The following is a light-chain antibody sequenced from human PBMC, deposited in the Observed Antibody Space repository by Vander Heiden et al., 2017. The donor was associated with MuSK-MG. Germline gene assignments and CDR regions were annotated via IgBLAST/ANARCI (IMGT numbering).Light chain of an antibody. J-gene: IGKJ3*01. Sequence: DIQMTQSPSSLSASVGDRVTITCRASQSIGTNLNWYRQKPGRAPELLIYAASGFQSGVPSRFSGSGSGTDFTLTISMLQPEDFATYYCQRSDGVLFTFGHGTKVXI. CDR1: QSIGTN. CDR2: AAS. V-gene: IGKV1-39*01. CDR3: QRSDGVLFT.